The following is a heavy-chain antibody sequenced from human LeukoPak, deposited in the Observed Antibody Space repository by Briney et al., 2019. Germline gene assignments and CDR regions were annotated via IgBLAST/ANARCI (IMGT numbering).Heavy chain of an antibody. CDR3: ARVTSGVTLDY. CDR2: IYYSGST. CDR1: GGSISSGDYY. V-gene: IGHV4-30-4*08. D-gene: IGHD4-23*01. J-gene: IGHJ4*02. Sequence: SETLSLTCTVSGGSISSGDYYWSWIRQPPGKGLEWIGYIYYSGSTYYNPSLKSRVTISVDTSKNQFSLKLSSVTAADTAVYYCARVTSGVTLDYWGQGTLVTVSS.